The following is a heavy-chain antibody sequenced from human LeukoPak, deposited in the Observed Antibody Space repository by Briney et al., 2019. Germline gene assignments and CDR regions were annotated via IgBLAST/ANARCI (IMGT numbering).Heavy chain of an antibody. CDR2: IKESGSEK. CDR1: GFTYDYYW. Sequence: TGGSLRLSCAASGFTYDYYWMTWVRQAPGKGLEWLANIKESGSEKYYVDSVKGRFTISRVNAKNSLYLQMNSLRVEDTAVYYCARGWWERGQCRGGTCNNQQFDYWGRGTLVTVSS. D-gene: IGHD2-15*01. CDR3: ARGWWERGQCRGGTCNNQQFDY. V-gene: IGHV3-7*01. J-gene: IGHJ4*02.